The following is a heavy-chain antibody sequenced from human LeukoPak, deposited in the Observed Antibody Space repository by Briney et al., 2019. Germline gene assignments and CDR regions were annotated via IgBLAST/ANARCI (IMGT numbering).Heavy chain of an antibody. CDR2: IKRDGSEK. CDR3: ARGSSGWNADH. D-gene: IGHD6-19*01. J-gene: IGHJ5*02. Sequence: GGSLRLSCAASGFTFSTYWMSWVRQAPGKGPELVANIKRDGSEKDYVGSVRGRFTISRDNAKNSLYLQMDSLRVEDTAIYYCARGSSGWNADHWGQGTLVTVSS. CDR1: GFTFSTYW. V-gene: IGHV3-7*01.